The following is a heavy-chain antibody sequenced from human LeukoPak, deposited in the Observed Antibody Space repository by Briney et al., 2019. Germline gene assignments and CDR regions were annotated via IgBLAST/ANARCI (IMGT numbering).Heavy chain of an antibody. V-gene: IGHV3-7*01. CDR2: IKEDGSEK. CDR1: GFIFTDYW. J-gene: IGHJ3*02. CDR3: ARDPNGDYIGTFDM. Sequence: GGSLRLSCAASGFIFTDYWMYWVRQAPGRGLAWVANIKEDGSEKNYVDSVKGRFTISRDNAKNSVYLQMNSLRVEDTAVYYCARDPNGDYIGTFDMWGRGTMVSVSS. D-gene: IGHD4-17*01.